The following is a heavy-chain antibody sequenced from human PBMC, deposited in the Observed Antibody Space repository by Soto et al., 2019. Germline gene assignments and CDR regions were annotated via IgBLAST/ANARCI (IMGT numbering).Heavy chain of an antibody. CDR1: GYTLTELS. CDR2: FDPEDGET. J-gene: IGHJ5*02. CDR3: ATGRGAMVSGGNWFDP. V-gene: IGHV1-24*01. D-gene: IGHD5-18*01. Sequence: ASVKVSCKVSGYTLTELSMHWVRQAPGKGLEWMGGFDPEDGETIYAQKFQGRVTMTEDTSTDTAYMELSSLRSEDTAVYYCATGRGAMVSGGNWFDPWGQGTLVTVSS.